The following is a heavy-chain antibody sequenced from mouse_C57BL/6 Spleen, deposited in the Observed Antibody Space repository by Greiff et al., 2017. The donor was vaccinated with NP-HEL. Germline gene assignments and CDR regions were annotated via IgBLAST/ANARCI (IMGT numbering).Heavy chain of an antibody. CDR1: GFTFSDYG. D-gene: IGHD1-1*01. J-gene: IGHJ4*01. CDR2: ISSGSSTI. Sequence: EVQVVESGGGLVKPGGSLKLSCAASGFTFSDYGMHWVRQAPEKGLEWVAYISSGSSTIYYADTVKGRFTISRDNAKNTLFLQMTSLRSEDTAMYYCARRYYGSSLPLAMDYWGQGTSVTVSS. V-gene: IGHV5-17*01. CDR3: ARRYYGSSLPLAMDY.